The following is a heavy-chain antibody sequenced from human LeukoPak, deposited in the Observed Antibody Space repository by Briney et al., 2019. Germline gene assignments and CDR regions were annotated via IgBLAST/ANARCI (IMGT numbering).Heavy chain of an antibody. J-gene: IGHJ4*02. Sequence: PSETLSLTCSVSGGSISSHYWTWIRQPPGKGLEWIGYIYYGGSTNYNPSLKSRVTMSIDTSKNHFSLKVTSVTAADTAVYYCAREFYYDSSSYYRYFDSWGQGTLVTVSS. CDR2: IYYGGST. V-gene: IGHV4-59*11. CDR3: AREFYYDSSSYYRYFDS. CDR1: GGSISSHY. D-gene: IGHD3-22*01.